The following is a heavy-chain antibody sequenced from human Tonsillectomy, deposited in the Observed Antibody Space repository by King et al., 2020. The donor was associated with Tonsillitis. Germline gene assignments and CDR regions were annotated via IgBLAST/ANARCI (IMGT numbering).Heavy chain of an antibody. CDR1: GGTFTTYA. CDR3: ARDLDGMDV. V-gene: IGHV1-69*01. J-gene: IGHJ6*02. Sequence: QLVQSGAEVKKPGSSVKVSCKVSGGTFTTYAINWVRQAPGQGLEWMGDIIPIFGRANYAQKFKGRVTLTADESTSTAYMELNRLRSEDTAVYYCARDLDGMDVWGQGTTVTVSS. CDR2: IIPIFGRA.